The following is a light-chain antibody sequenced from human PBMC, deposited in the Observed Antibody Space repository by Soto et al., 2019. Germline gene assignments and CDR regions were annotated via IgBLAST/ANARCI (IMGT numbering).Light chain of an antibody. CDR2: DDS. Sequence: SFALTQPPSVSVAPGQTARITCGGNNIGSRSVHWYQQKPGQAPVLVVYDDSDRPSGIPERFSGSNSGNTATLTISRVEAGDEADYYCQLWDTSSDHRYVFGTGTKVTVL. J-gene: IGLJ1*01. CDR3: QLWDTSSDHRYV. V-gene: IGLV3-21*02. CDR1: NIGSRS.